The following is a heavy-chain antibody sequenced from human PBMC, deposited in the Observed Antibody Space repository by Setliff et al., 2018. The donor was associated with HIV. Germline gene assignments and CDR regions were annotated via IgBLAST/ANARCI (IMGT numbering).Heavy chain of an antibody. Sequence: GASVKVSCKASGYTFTSYYMHWVRQAPGQGLEWMGIIKPSGGSTSYAQKIQGRVTMSRDTSTSTVYMELSSLRSEDTAVYYRARNPRIAVAGTDYYYYMDVWGKGTKVTVSS. D-gene: IGHD6-19*01. V-gene: IGHV1-46*01. CDR3: ARNPRIAVAGTDYYYYMDV. J-gene: IGHJ6*03. CDR1: GYTFTSYY. CDR2: IKPSGGST.